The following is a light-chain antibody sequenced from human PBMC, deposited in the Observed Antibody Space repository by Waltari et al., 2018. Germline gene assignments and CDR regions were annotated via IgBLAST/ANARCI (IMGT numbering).Light chain of an antibody. CDR1: ALPRKH. J-gene: IGLJ2*01. CDR2: EDS. V-gene: IGLV3-10*01. Sequence: SYELTQPPSVSVSPGQTARITCPGDALPRKHAYGYQQKPGQAPVLVMYEDSKRPPGIPERFSGSGSGTMATLTISGAQAEDEADYYCYSTDGSGNERVFGGGTKLTV. CDR3: YSTDGSGNERV.